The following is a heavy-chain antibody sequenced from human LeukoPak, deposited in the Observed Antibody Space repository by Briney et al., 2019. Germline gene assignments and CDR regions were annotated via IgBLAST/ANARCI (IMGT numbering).Heavy chain of an antibody. V-gene: IGHV1-8*03. CDR3: ARGRGGYCSSTSCYGRWFDP. Sequence: ASVKVSCKASGYTFTSYDINWVRQATGQGLEWMGWMNPNSGNTGYAQKFQGRVTITRNTSISTAYMELSSLRSEDTAVYYCARGRGGYCSSTSCYGRWFDPWGQGTLVTVSS. J-gene: IGHJ5*02. CDR2: MNPNSGNT. CDR1: GYTFTSYD. D-gene: IGHD2-2*03.